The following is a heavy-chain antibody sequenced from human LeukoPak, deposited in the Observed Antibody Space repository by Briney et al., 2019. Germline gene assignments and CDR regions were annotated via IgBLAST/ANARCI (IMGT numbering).Heavy chain of an antibody. V-gene: IGHV4-34*01. D-gene: IGHD2-2*01. J-gene: IGHJ4*02. CDR3: ARVGGDIVVVPAARRPAPYFDY. Sequence: SETLSLTCAVYGGSFSGNYWSWIRQPPGKGLEWIGEINYSGITNYNPSLKSRVTISVDTSKNQFSLKLSSVTAADTAVYYCARVGGDIVVVPAARRPAPYFDYWGQGDLVTVSS. CDR2: INYSGIT. CDR1: GGSFSGNY.